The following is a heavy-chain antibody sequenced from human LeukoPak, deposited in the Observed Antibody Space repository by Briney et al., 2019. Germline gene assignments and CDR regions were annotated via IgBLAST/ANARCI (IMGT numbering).Heavy chain of an antibody. CDR1: GFTFSSYA. V-gene: IGHV3-23*01. D-gene: IGHD3-22*01. CDR2: ISGSGGST. J-gene: IGHJ4*02. Sequence: GGSLRLSCAASGFTFSSYAMRWVRQAPGKGLEWVSAISGSGGSTYYADSVKGRFTISRDNAKNSLYLQMNSLRAEDTAVYYCAREADDYDSSGYSVKYFDYWGQGTLVTVSS. CDR3: AREADDYDSSGYSVKYFDY.